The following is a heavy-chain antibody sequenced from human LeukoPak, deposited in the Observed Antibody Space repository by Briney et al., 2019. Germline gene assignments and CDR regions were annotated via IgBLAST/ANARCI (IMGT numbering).Heavy chain of an antibody. J-gene: IGHJ6*03. CDR2: FDPEDGET. D-gene: IGHD2-2*01. Sequence: ASVKVSCKASGYTFTGYYMHWVRQAPGKGLEWMGGFDPEDGETIYAQKFQGRVTMTEDTSTDTAYMELSSLRSEDTAVYYCATRGLVPAAIHYYYYYMDVWGKGTTVIVSS. V-gene: IGHV1-24*01. CDR3: ATRGLVPAAIHYYYYYMDV. CDR1: GYTFTGYY.